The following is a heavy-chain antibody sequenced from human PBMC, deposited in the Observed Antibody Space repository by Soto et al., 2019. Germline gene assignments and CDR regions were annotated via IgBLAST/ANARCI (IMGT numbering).Heavy chain of an antibody. V-gene: IGHV4-59*08. D-gene: IGHD6-13*01. J-gene: IGHJ4*02. CDR2: IYYSGST. CDR1: GGSISSYY. CDR3: ARHKYSSSFPFDY. Sequence: PSETLSLTCTVSGGSISSYYWSWIRQPPGKGLEWIGYIYYSGSTNYNPSLKSRVTISVDTSKNQFSLKLSSVTAADTAVYYCARHKYSSSFPFDYWGQGTLVTVSS.